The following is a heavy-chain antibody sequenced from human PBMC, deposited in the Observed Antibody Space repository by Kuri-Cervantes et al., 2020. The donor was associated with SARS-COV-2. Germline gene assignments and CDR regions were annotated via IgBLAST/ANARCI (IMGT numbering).Heavy chain of an antibody. D-gene: IGHD2-21*01. Sequence: ASVKVSCKASGYTFTGYYMHWVRQAPGQGLEWMGWINPNSGGTNYAQKFQGWVTMTRDTSISTAYMELSRLRSDDTAVYYCARDQYLLLLSEYYYCYGMDVWGQGTTVTVSS. CDR2: INPNSGGT. J-gene: IGHJ6*02. CDR3: ARDQYLLLLSEYYYCYGMDV. CDR1: GYTFTGYY. V-gene: IGHV1-2*04.